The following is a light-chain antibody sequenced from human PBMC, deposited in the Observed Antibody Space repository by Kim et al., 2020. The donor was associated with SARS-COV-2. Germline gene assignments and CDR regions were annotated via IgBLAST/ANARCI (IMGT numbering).Light chain of an antibody. CDR3: CSYAGSSTFVV. CDR2: EVT. Sequence: QSITISCTGTSSDVGSYNLVSWYQQKPGKAPKLIIYEVTKRPSGVSNRFSGSKSGNTASLTISGLQAEDEADYYCCSYAGSSTFVVFGGGTNLTVL. V-gene: IGLV2-23*02. J-gene: IGLJ2*01. CDR1: SSDVGSYNL.